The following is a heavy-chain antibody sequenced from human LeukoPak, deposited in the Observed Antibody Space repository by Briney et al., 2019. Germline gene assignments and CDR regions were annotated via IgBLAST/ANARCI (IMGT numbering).Heavy chain of an antibody. CDR1: GFTVSSNY. D-gene: IGHD4-17*01. CDR3: AKDTATSRLYYYYGMDV. CDR2: IYSGGST. V-gene: IGHV3-53*01. J-gene: IGHJ6*02. Sequence: GGSLRLSCAASGFTVSSNYMSWVRQAPGKGLEWVSVIYSGGSTYYADSVKGRFTISRDNSKNTLYLQMNSLRAEDTAVYYCAKDTATSRLYYYYGMDVWGQGTTVTVSS.